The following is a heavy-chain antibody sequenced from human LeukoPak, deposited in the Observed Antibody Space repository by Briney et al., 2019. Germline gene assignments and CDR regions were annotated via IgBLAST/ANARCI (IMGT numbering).Heavy chain of an antibody. Sequence: PSETLSLTCTVSGDSISSGDYYWSWIRQPAGKGLEWIGRISSSGSTNYNPSLKSRVTISVDTSKNQFSLKLSSVTAADTAVYYCARDPKYQLLGGMDVWGKGTTVTVSS. CDR2: ISSSGST. CDR3: ARDPKYQLLGGMDV. CDR1: GDSISSGDYY. J-gene: IGHJ6*04. D-gene: IGHD2-2*01. V-gene: IGHV4-61*02.